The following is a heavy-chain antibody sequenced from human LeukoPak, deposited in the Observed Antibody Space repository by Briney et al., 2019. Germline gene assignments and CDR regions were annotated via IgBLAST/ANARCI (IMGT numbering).Heavy chain of an antibody. J-gene: IGHJ4*02. CDR3: ARMVQYSSSWFDY. D-gene: IGHD6-13*01. CDR1: GCSISSSSYY. V-gene: IGHV4-39*01. Sequence: PSETLSLTCTASGCSISSSSYYWGWIRQPPGKGLEWIGSIYYSGSTYYNPSLKSRVTISVDTSKNQFSLKLSSVTAADTAVYYCARMVQYSSSWFDYWGQGTLVTVSS. CDR2: IYYSGST.